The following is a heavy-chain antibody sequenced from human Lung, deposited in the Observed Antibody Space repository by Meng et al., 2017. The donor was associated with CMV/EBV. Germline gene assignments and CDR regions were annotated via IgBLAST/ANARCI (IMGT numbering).Heavy chain of an antibody. V-gene: IGHV3-11*01. CDR1: GFTFRDHY. D-gene: IGHD3-10*01. CDR3: ARGRGRGRGIISTGMDV. Sequence: SLKISXAASGFTFRDHYMSWIRQAPGKGLEWISYISVSSTVMYYADSVKGRFTISRDDAMSSLYLQMDSLRAEDSALYYCARGRGRGRGIISTGMDVWGQGTTVTVSS. J-gene: IGHJ6*02. CDR2: ISVSSTVM.